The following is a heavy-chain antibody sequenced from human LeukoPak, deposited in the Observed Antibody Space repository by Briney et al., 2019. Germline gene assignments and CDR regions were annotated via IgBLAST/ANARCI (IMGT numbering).Heavy chain of an antibody. CDR3: ARVSPDNYYDSSGYYYGFDY. CDR1: GGSISSYY. V-gene: IGHV4-59*01. CDR2: IYHSGST. Sequence: SETLSLTCTVSGGSISSYYWSWIRQPPGKGLEWIGYIYHSGSTNYNPSLKSRVTISVDTSKNQFSLKLSSVTAADTAVYYCARVSPDNYYDSSGYYYGFDYWGQGTLVIVSS. D-gene: IGHD3-22*01. J-gene: IGHJ4*02.